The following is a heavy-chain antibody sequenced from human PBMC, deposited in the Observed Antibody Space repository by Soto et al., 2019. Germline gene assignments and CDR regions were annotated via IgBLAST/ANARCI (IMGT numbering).Heavy chain of an antibody. Sequence: QVQLVQSGAEVKKPGASVKVSCKASGYTFTSYYMHWVRQAPGQGLEWMGIINPSGGTTSYAQKFQGRVTMTRDTSTSTVYMELSSLRSEDTDVYYCASRAGSGSYLDYWGQGTLVTVSS. D-gene: IGHD3-10*01. V-gene: IGHV1-46*03. CDR3: ASRAGSGSYLDY. J-gene: IGHJ4*02. CDR2: INPSGGTT. CDR1: GYTFTSYY.